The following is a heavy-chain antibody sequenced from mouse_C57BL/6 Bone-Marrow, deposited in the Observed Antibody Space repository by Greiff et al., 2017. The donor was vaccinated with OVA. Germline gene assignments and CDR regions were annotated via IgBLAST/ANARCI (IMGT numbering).Heavy chain of an antibody. CDR2: IDPSDSYT. CDR1: GYTFTSYW. J-gene: IGHJ1*03. Sequence: QVQLQQPGAELVKPGASVKLSCKASGYTFTSYWMQWVKQRPGQGLEWIGEIDPSDSYTNYNQKFKGKATLTVDTSSSTAYMQLSSLTSEDSAVYYCARGGVYARYFDVWGTGTTVTGAS. V-gene: IGHV1-50*01. D-gene: IGHD2-3*01. CDR3: ARGGVYARYFDV.